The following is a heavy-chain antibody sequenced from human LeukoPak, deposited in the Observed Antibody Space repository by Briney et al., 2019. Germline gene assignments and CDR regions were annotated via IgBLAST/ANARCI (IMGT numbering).Heavy chain of an antibody. CDR3: ARASILWWSRSGYFDY. V-gene: IGHV1-2*02. CDR1: GYTFIDYY. CDR2: INPNSGGT. D-gene: IGHD2-21*01. J-gene: IGHJ4*02. Sequence: GASVKVSCKASGYTFIDYYMHWVRQAPGQGLEWMGWINPNSGGTNYAQKFQGRVTMTRDTSISTAYMELSRLRSDDTAVYYCARASILWWSRSGYFDYWGQGTLVTVSS.